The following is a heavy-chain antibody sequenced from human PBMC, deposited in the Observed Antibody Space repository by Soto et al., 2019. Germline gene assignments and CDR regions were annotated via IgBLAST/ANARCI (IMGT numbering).Heavy chain of an antibody. V-gene: IGHV1-69*13. CDR1: GGTFSSYA. D-gene: IGHD6-13*01. J-gene: IGHJ6*02. CDR3: ASRAGSSYYYYYGMDV. Sequence: SVKVSCKASGGTFSSYAIRWVRQAPGQGLEWMGGIIPIFGTANYAQKFQGRVTITADESTSTAYMELSSLRSEDTAVYYCASRAGSSYYYYYGMDVSGQGTTVTVSS. CDR2: IIPIFGTA.